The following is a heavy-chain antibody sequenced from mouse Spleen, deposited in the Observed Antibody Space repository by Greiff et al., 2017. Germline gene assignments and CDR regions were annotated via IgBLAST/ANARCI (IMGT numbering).Heavy chain of an antibody. CDR2: IWSDGST. CDR1: GFSLTSYG. CDR3: ARHDGYLYYAMDY. Sequence: VRLVESGPGLVAPSQSLSITCTVSGFSLTSYGVHWVRQPPGKGLEWLVVIWSDGSTTYNSALKSRLSISKDNSKSQVFLKMNSLQTDDTAMYYCARHDGYLYYAMDYWGQGTSVPVSS. D-gene: IGHD2-3*01. J-gene: IGHJ4*01. V-gene: IGHV2-6-1*01.